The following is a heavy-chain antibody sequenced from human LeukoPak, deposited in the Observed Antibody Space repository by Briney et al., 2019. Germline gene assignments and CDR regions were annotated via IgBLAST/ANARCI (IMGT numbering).Heavy chain of an antibody. CDR1: GFTFTSYA. Sequence: GGSLRLSCAASGFTFTSYAVSWVRQAPGKGLEWVSGVSGSGGTTYYADSAKGRSTISRDNSKNTVCLQMSSLRAEDTAVYYCAISLDLAVAGNDYWGQGTQVTVSS. CDR3: AISLDLAVAGNDY. CDR2: VSGSGGTT. V-gene: IGHV3-23*01. D-gene: IGHD6-19*01. J-gene: IGHJ4*02.